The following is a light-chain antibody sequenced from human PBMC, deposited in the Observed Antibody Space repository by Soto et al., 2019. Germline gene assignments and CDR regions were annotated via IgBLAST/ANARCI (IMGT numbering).Light chain of an antibody. Sequence: DIQMTQSPSTLSASVGDRVTITCRSSQNIRSWLAWYQQKPGKAPRLLIYKASSLESGVPSRFSGSGSGTEFTLTISSLQPDDSATSYCQQYDRSATVGGGTKVEIK. CDR3: QQYDRSAT. J-gene: IGKJ4*02. CDR1: QNIRSW. V-gene: IGKV1-5*03. CDR2: KAS.